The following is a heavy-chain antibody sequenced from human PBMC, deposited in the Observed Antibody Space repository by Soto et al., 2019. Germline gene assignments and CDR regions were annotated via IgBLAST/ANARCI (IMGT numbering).Heavy chain of an antibody. CDR2: IRGYDRKT. CDR3: ARDLGGGSASLFYY. V-gene: IGHV1-18*01. J-gene: IGHJ4*02. D-gene: IGHD3-16*01. CDR1: GYDFINHA. Sequence: QVHLVQSGAEVKKPGASVKVSCKTSGYDFINHAISWLRQAPEQGPEWMGGIRGYDRKTNYAQRLQGRVTMTRETSTTTAYMELRSLRSDDTAIYYCARDLGGGSASLFYYWGQVTLVTGAS.